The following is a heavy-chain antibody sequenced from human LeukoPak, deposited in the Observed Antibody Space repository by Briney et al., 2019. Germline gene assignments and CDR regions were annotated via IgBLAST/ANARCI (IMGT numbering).Heavy chain of an antibody. CDR2: VRNKAYGGTT. Sequence: PGGSLRLSCTASGFTFGDYAMSWFRQAPGKGLEWVGFVRNKAYGGTTQYAASVKGRFTISRDDSKNIAYLQMNSLKTEDTAVYFCTKDVMLSVYYYYYYMDVWGRGTTVSVSS. J-gene: IGHJ6*03. CDR3: TKDVMLSVYYYYYYMDV. V-gene: IGHV3-49*03. D-gene: IGHD3-16*01. CDR1: GFTFGDYA.